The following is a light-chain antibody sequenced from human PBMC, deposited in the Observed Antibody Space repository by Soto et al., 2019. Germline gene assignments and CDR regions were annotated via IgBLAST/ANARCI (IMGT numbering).Light chain of an antibody. CDR1: NSDVGTYNL. J-gene: IGLJ1*01. CDR2: EGT. V-gene: IGLV2-23*01. Sequence: HSALTQPASVSGSPGQSITISFTGTNSDVGTYNLVSWYQQHPGKAPKLMTYEGTKRPSGVSNRFSGSNSGNTASLTISGLQAEDEADYYCYSYAGSGTYVFGTGTKLTVL. CDR3: YSYAGSGTYV.